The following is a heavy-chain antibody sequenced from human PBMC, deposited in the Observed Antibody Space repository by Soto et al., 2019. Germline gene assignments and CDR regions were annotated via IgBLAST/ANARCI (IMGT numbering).Heavy chain of an antibody. CDR1: GYRFTNHG. Sequence: APVKVSCKASGYRFTNHGISWVRQAPGQVLEWMGWISGNDGKTKYARKFQGRVTMTTDTSTRKAYMEMNSLRHDDTAVYYCARGKLGYCSGGSCYRNYYYYGTYVWGQGTKVTVSS. V-gene: IGHV1-18*01. D-gene: IGHD2-15*01. CDR3: ARGKLGYCSGGSCYRNYYYYGTYV. J-gene: IGHJ6*02. CDR2: ISGNDGKT.